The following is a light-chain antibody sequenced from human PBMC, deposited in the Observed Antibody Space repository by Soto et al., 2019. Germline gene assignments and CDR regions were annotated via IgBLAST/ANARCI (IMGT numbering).Light chain of an antibody. CDR3: QQYNNWPPEYT. CDR1: QSVSSN. Sequence: EIVMTQSPATLSVSPGERATLSCRASQSVSSNLAWYQQKPGQAPRLLIYGASTRATGIPARFSGSGSGTEFTLTISRLQSEDFAVYHCQQYNNWPPEYTFGQGTKLEIK. V-gene: IGKV3-15*01. J-gene: IGKJ2*01. CDR2: GAS.